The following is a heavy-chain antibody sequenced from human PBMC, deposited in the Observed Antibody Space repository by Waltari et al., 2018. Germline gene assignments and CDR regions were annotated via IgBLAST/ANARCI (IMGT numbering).Heavy chain of an antibody. J-gene: IGHJ4*02. CDR3: AKLGSGWPRGDFDY. D-gene: IGHD6-19*01. CDR2: ISGSGGST. Sequence: EVQLLESGGGLVQPGGSLRLSCAASGFTFSSHAISWVRQAPGKGLEWVSGISGSGGSTYYADSVKGRFTISRDKSKNTLYLQMNSLRADDTAVYYCAKLGSGWPRGDFDYWGQGTLVTVSS. V-gene: IGHV3-23*01. CDR1: GFTFSSHA.